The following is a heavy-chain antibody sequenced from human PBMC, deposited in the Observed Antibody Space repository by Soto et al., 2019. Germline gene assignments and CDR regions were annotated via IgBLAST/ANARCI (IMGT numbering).Heavy chain of an antibody. CDR2: INHSGST. CDR3: ARGYCSGGSCFFTPRYYYYYMDV. Sequence: SETLSLTCAVYGGSFSGYYWSWIRQPPGKGLEWIGEINHSGSTNYNPSLKSRVTISVETSKNQFSLKLSSVTAADTAVYYCARGYCSGGSCFFTPRYYYYYMDVWGKGTTVTVSS. J-gene: IGHJ6*03. CDR1: GGSFSGYY. V-gene: IGHV4-34*01. D-gene: IGHD2-15*01.